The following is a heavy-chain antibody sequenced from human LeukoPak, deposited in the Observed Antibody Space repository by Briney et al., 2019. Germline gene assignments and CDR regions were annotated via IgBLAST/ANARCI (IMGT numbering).Heavy chain of an antibody. CDR3: AKGSYYDSSGSFYFDY. V-gene: IGHV3-23*01. CDR2: ISGSGDNT. CDR1: GFTFSSYW. J-gene: IGHJ4*02. Sequence: GGSLRLSCAASGFTFSSYWMNWVRQAPGKGLEWVSGISGSGDNTYYADSVKGRFTISRDNSKNTLYVQVNSLGTEDTAAYYCAKGSYYDSSGSFYFDYWGQGTLVTVSS. D-gene: IGHD3-22*01.